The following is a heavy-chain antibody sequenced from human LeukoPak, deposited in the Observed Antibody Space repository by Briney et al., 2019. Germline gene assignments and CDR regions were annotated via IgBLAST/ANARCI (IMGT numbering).Heavy chain of an antibody. Sequence: GGSLRLSCAASGFTCSPCGMTWVRQAPGKGLEWVAAISSSGDSTAHADSVKGRFTISRDNSKNTVFLQMNCLRAEDTAVYYCAKTPGGYLDYWGQGTRVTVSS. V-gene: IGHV3-23*01. CDR1: GFTCSPCG. CDR3: AKTPGGYLDY. CDR2: ISSSGDST. J-gene: IGHJ4*02.